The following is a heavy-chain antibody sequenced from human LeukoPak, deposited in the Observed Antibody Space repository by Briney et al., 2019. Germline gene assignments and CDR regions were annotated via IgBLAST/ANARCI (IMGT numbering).Heavy chain of an antibody. V-gene: IGHV3-9*03. D-gene: IGHD3-22*01. Sequence: GRSLRLSCAASGFTFDDYAMHWVWQAPGKGLEGVSGISWNSGSIGYADSVKGRFTISRDNAKNSLYLQMNSLRAEDMALYYCAKGIGYYYDSSGAFDIWGQGTMVTVSS. CDR3: AKGIGYYYDSSGAFDI. CDR2: ISWNSGSI. CDR1: GFTFDDYA. J-gene: IGHJ3*02.